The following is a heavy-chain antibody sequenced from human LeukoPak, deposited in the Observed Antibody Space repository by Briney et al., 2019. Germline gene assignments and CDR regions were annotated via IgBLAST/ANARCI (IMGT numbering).Heavy chain of an antibody. V-gene: IGHV1-69*13. CDR3: ARSIPTERYSSSTSCYAQHHYYYYYMDV. D-gene: IGHD2-2*01. J-gene: IGHJ6*03. CDR2: IIPIFGTA. Sequence: ASVKVSCKASGGTFSSYAISWVRQAPGQGLEWMGGIIPIFGTANYAQKFQGRVTITADGSTSTAYMELSSLRSEDTAWYYCARSIPTERYSSSTSCYAQHHYYYYYMDVWGKGTTVTVSS. CDR1: GGTFSSYA.